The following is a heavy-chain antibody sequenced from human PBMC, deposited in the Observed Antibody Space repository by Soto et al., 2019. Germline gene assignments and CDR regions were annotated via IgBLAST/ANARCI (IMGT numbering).Heavy chain of an antibody. V-gene: IGHV3-23*01. CDR1: GFTFSLYA. CDR3: AKVGVAGSYSYFDY. CDR2: IRASGGAT. J-gene: IGHJ4*02. D-gene: IGHD1-26*01. Sequence: EVQLLESGGGLVQPGGSLRLSFAASGFTFSLYAMNWVRQAPGKGLEWVSLIRASGGATYYADSVKGRFTISRDNSKNTLYLQLNSLRAEDTAVYYCAKVGVAGSYSYFDYWGQGTLVTVSS.